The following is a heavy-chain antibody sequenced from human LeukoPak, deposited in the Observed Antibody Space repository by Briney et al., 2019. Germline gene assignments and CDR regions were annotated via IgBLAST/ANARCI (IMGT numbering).Heavy chain of an antibody. CDR2: INPNSGGT. Sequence: ASVKVSCKASGYTFTSHGISWVRQAPGQGLEWMGWINPNSGGTNYAQKFQGRVTMTRDTSISTAYMELSRLRSDDTAVYYCARVVQVWPDYWGQGTLVTVSS. V-gene: IGHV1-2*02. CDR1: GYTFTSHG. J-gene: IGHJ4*02. CDR3: ARVVQVWPDY. D-gene: IGHD5-18*01.